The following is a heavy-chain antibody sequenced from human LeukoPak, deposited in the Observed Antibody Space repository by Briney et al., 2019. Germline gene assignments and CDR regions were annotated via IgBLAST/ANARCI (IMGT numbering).Heavy chain of an antibody. CDR3: ASRPYY. CDR1: GGSISSSSYY. CDR2: IYYSGST. J-gene: IGHJ4*02. V-gene: IGHV4-39*07. Sequence: PSETLSLTCTVSGGSISSSSYYWGWLRQRPGKGLEWIGSIYYSGSTYYNPSLKSRDTISVDTSKNQFSLKLSSVTAAGRAVYYCASRPYYWGQGTLVTVS.